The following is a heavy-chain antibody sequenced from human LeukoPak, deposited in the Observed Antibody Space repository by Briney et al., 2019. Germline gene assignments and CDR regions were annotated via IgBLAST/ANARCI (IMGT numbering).Heavy chain of an antibody. CDR2: INHSGST. CDR1: GGSFSGYY. CDR3: ARVRFLEWLLPDYYFDY. D-gene: IGHD3-3*01. Sequence: SETLSPTCAVYGGSFSGYYWSWIRQPPGKGLEWIGEINHSGSTNYNPSLKSRVTISVDTSKNQFSLKLSSVTAADTAVYYCARVRFLEWLLPDYYFDYWGQGTLVTVSS. V-gene: IGHV4-34*01. J-gene: IGHJ4*02.